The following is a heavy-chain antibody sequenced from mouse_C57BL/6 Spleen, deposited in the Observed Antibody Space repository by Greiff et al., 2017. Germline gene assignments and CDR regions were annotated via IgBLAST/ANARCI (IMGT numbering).Heavy chain of an antibody. CDR2: FYPGSGSI. CDR3: ARHEEVVYYGSSSFDY. D-gene: IGHD1-1*01. J-gene: IGHJ2*01. V-gene: IGHV1-62-2*01. Sequence: QVQLQQSGAELVKPGASVKLSCKASGYTFTEYTIHWVKQRSGQGLEWIGWFYPGSGSIKYNEKFKDKATLTADKSSSTVYMELSRLTSEDSAVYFCARHEEVVYYGSSSFDYWGQGTTLTVSS. CDR1: GYTFTEYT.